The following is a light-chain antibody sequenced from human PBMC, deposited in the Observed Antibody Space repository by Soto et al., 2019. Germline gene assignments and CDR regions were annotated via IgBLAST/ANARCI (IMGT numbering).Light chain of an antibody. CDR2: KAS. CDR3: QQYESFPRT. CDR1: QSINNY. Sequence: DIQMTQSPSTLSASVGDRVTITCRASQSINNYLAWYQQKPGKAPKLLIYKASTLESGVPSRFSGSLSGTDFTLSISSLQPDDFASYYCQQYESFPRTFGQGAKVEIK. V-gene: IGKV1-5*03. J-gene: IGKJ1*01.